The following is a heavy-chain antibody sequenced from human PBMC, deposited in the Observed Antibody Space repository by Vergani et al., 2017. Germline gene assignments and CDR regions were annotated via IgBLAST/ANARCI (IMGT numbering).Heavy chain of an antibody. CDR1: GFTFSSYA. D-gene: IGHD2-21*01. J-gene: IGHJ3*02. V-gene: IGHV3-23*01. CDR3: AKAYCGGERLSCAFDI. Sequence: EVQLLESGGGLVQPGGSLRLSCAASGFTFSSYAMSWVRQAPGKGLEWVSAISGSGGSTYYADSVKGRFTISRDNSKNTLYLQMNSLRAEDTAVYYCAKAYCGGERLSCAFDIWGQGTMVTVSS. CDR2: ISGSGGST.